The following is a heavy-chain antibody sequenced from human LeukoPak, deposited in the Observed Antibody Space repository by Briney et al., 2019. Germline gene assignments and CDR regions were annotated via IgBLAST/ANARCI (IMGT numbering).Heavy chain of an antibody. J-gene: IGHJ4*02. Sequence: GRSLRLSCAASGFSLSSYGMHWVRQAPGKGLEWVAVSWYDDGGDKYYVESVKGRFTISRDNSKNTLYLQMNSLRAEDTAVYYCARATMVTSIVYYFDHWGQGTLVTVSS. CDR3: ARATMVTSIVYYFDH. D-gene: IGHD2-21*02. CDR1: GFSLSSYG. V-gene: IGHV3-33*01. CDR2: SWYDDGGDK.